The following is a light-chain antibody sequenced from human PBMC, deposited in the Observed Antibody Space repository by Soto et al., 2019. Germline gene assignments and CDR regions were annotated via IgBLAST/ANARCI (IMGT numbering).Light chain of an antibody. Sequence: QSVLTQPPSASGTPGQRVTISCSGSSSNIGSNYVYWYQQLPETAPKLLIYRNNQRPSGVPDRFSGSKSGTSASLAISGLPSEDEADYYCAAWDDSLSGQVFGTGTKVTVL. J-gene: IGLJ1*01. V-gene: IGLV1-47*01. CDR3: AAWDDSLSGQV. CDR1: SSNIGSNY. CDR2: RNN.